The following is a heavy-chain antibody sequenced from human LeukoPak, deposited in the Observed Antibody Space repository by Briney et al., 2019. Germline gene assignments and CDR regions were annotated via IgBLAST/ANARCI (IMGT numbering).Heavy chain of an antibody. J-gene: IGHJ6*03. V-gene: IGHV1-69*06. Sequence: ASVKVSCKASGGTFSSYAISWVRQAPGQGLEWMGGIIPIFGTANYAQKFQGRVTITADKSTSTAYMELSSLRSEDTAVYYCARESPPLDTAMANYMDVWGKGTTVTVSS. D-gene: IGHD5-18*01. CDR2: IIPIFGTA. CDR1: GGTFSSYA. CDR3: ARESPPLDTAMANYMDV.